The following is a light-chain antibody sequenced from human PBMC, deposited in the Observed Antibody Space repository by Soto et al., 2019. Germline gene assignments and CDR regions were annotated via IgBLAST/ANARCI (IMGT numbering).Light chain of an antibody. CDR1: NIGTKS. CDR2: DDS. J-gene: IGLJ2*01. V-gene: IGLV3-21*02. Sequence: SYALTQPHSVSVATAQTGPRITCGGDNIGTKSVHWYQQKPGQAPVLVVYDDSDRPSGIPERFSGSISGNTATLTISRVEAGDEADYYCQVWDIRSDHPVVFXGGTK. CDR3: QVWDIRSDHPVV.